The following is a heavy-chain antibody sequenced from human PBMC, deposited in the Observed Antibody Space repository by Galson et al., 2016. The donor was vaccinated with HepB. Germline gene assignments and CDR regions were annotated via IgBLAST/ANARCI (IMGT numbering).Heavy chain of an antibody. CDR1: GDSVSSISAA. V-gene: IGHV6-1*01. Sequence: CAISGDSVSSISAAWNWIRQSPSRGLEWLGRTYYRSNWHYDYAVSVQGRFTINPDTSKNQFSLQLNSVTPEDTAVYYCARVSLITASIWTWSAVDYWGQGALVTVSS. D-gene: IGHD3-22*01. CDR2: TYYRSNWHY. J-gene: IGHJ4*02. CDR3: ARVSLITASIWTWSAVDY.